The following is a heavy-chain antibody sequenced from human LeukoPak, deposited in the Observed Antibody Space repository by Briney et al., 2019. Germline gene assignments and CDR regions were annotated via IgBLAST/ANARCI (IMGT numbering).Heavy chain of an antibody. J-gene: IGHJ4*02. D-gene: IGHD1-26*01. CDR2: IYSSVST. CDR1: GGSISSNAYY. Sequence: SETLSLTCTVSGGSISSNAYYWAWIRQPPGKGLEWIGSIYSSVSTYYNPSLKSRVTISVDTSKNQFSLRLSSVTAADTALYYCAYSGSYGHLGYWGQGTLVIVSS. CDR3: AYSGSYGHLGY. V-gene: IGHV4-39*01.